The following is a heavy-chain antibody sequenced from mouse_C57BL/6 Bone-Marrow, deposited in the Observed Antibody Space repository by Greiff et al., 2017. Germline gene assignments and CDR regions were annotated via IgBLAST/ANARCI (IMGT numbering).Heavy chain of an antibody. J-gene: IGHJ3*01. CDR2: IRLKSDNYAT. CDR3: TGSSGYAGFAY. V-gene: IGHV6-3*01. D-gene: IGHD3-2*02. Sequence: EVKLMESGGGLVQPGGSMKLSCVASGFTFSNYWMNWVRPSPEKGLEWVAQIRLKSDNYATHYAESVKGRFTISRDDSKSSVYLQMNNLRAEDTGIYYCTGSSGYAGFAYWGQGTLVTVSA. CDR1: GFTFSNYW.